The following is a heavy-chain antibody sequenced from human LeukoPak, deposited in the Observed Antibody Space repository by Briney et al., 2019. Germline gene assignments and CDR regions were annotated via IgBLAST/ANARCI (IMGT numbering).Heavy chain of an antibody. CDR1: GGTFSSYA. J-gene: IGHJ5*02. D-gene: IGHD6-13*01. Sequence: SVKVSCKASGGTFSSYAISWVRQAPGQGLEWMGGIIPIFGTANYAQKFQGRVTITTDESPSTAYMELSSLRSEDTAVYYCARGTYFVSWFGKVWFDPWGQGTLVTVSS. CDR3: ARGTYFVSWFGKVWFDP. V-gene: IGHV1-69*05. CDR2: IIPIFGTA.